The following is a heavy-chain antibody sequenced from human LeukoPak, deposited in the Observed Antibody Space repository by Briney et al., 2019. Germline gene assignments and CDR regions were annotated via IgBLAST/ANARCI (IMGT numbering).Heavy chain of an antibody. CDR2: IYYNGST. V-gene: IGHV4-59*08. CDR1: GGSISSYY. CDR3: ARQSRGIAVAGLDY. Sequence: PSETLSLTCIVSGGSISSYYWTWLRQPPGKGLEWIGYIYYNGSTNYNPSLKSRVAISVDTSKNQFSLKQNSVTAADTAVYYCARQSRGIAVAGLDYWGQGILVTVSS. D-gene: IGHD6-19*01. J-gene: IGHJ4*02.